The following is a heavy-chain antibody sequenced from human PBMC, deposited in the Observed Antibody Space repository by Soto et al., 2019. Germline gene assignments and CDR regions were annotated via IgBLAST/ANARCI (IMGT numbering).Heavy chain of an antibody. Sequence: QVQVQQSGPGLVKPSETLSLTCTVSSGPSKSHNWGWIRQPPGRGLEWIGYVYDTWSTSYNPSLKSGVTVSAATSTNRISLALRFVTAADTAVYYCVRQGIGFLHGLVDVWGQGTTVIVSS. CDR1: SGPSKSHN. CDR3: VRQGIGFLHGLVDV. J-gene: IGHJ6*01. V-gene: IGHV4-59*08. D-gene: IGHD3-10*01. CDR2: VYDTWST.